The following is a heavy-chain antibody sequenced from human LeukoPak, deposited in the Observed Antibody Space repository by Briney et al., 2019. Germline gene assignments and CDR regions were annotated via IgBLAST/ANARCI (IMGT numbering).Heavy chain of an antibody. J-gene: IGHJ4*02. Sequence: GGSLRLSCVVSGFTLNSYSMNWVRQAPGKGLEWVSAISGSGAATFNADSVKGRFTISRDNSKNTLYLQMNSLRAEDTAVYYCAKDLSSGWYPYYFDFWGRGTLVTVSS. CDR1: GFTLNSYS. D-gene: IGHD6-19*01. CDR3: AKDLSSGWYPYYFDF. V-gene: IGHV3-23*01. CDR2: ISGSGAAT.